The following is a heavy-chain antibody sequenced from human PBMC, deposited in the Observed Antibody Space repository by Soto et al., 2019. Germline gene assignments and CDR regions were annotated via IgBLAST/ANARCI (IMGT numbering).Heavy chain of an antibody. D-gene: IGHD2-15*01. V-gene: IGHV3-23*01. Sequence: GGSLRLSCAASGFTFSSYAMSWVRQAPGKGLEWVSAISGSGGSTYYADSVKGRFTISRDNSKNTLYLQMNSLRAEDTAVYYCASVGCSGGSCYSYFDYWGQGTLVTVSS. J-gene: IGHJ4*02. CDR1: GFTFSSYA. CDR3: ASVGCSGGSCYSYFDY. CDR2: ISGSGGST.